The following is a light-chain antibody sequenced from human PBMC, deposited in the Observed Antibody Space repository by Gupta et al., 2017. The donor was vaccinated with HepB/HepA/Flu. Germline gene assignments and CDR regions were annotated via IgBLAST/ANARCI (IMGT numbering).Light chain of an antibody. CDR3: QKYGSPPRT. CDR1: QSVSSNY. Sequence: DILLTQSPGSLSLSPGDRATLSCRASQSVSSNYLAWYQQKAGEAPRLLNDGAYSRATGIPDRFSGSGSGKDFTTTISRLEDEDAAVYYRQKYGSPPRTFGQGTKVEIK. CDR2: GAY. V-gene: IGKV3-20*01. J-gene: IGKJ1*01.